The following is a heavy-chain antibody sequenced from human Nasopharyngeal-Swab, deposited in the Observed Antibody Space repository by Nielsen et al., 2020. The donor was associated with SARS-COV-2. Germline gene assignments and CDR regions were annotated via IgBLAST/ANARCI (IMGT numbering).Heavy chain of an antibody. Sequence: GESLKISCAASGFTFGSYWMSWVRQAPGKGLEWVANIKQDGSEKYYADSVKGRFTISRDNSKNTLYLQMNSLRAEDTAVYYCAKDHGGYSYGYHWGQGTLVTVSS. CDR2: IKQDGSEK. CDR1: GFTFGSYW. V-gene: IGHV3-7*01. D-gene: IGHD5-18*01. CDR3: AKDHGGYSYGYH. J-gene: IGHJ5*02.